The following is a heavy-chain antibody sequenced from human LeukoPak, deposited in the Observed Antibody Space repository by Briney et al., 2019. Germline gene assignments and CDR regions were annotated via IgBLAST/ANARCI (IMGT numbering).Heavy chain of an antibody. J-gene: IGHJ6*02. CDR3: AKGVYYYYYGMDV. Sequence: GGSLRLSCVVSGFTLDDSAMHWVRQAPGKGLEWVAVVSDDGENQYYAASVQGRFTISRDNSKNTLYLQMNSLRAEDTAVYYCAKGVYYYYYGMDVWGQGTTVTVSS. CDR1: GFTLDDSA. CDR2: VSDDGENQ. V-gene: IGHV3-30*18.